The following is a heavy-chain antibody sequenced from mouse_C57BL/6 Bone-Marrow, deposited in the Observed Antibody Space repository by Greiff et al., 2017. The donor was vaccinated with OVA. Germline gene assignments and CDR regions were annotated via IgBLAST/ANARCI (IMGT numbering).Heavy chain of an antibody. CDR3: ARSWYFDV. Sequence: DVKLVESGGGLVKPGGSLKLSCAASGFTFSSYAMSWVRQTPEKRLEWVATISDGGSYTYYPDNVKGRFTISRDNAKNNLYLQMSHLKSEDTAMYYCARSWYFDVWGTGTTVTVSS. CDR2: ISDGGSYT. V-gene: IGHV5-4*03. J-gene: IGHJ1*03. CDR1: GFTFSSYA.